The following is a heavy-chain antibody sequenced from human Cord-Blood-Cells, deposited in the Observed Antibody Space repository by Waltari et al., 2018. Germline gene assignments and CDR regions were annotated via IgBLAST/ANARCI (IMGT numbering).Heavy chain of an antibody. CDR1: GGSFSGYY. Sequence: QVQLQQWGAGLLKPSETLSLTCAVYGGSFSGYYWSWTRQPPGKGVEWLGEINHSGSTNYNPSLKSRVTISVDTSKNQFSLKLSAVTAADTAVYYCARGLYYYGSGAFDYWGQGTLVTVSS. V-gene: IGHV4-34*01. D-gene: IGHD3-10*01. J-gene: IGHJ4*02. CDR3: ARGLYYYGSGAFDY. CDR2: INHSGST.